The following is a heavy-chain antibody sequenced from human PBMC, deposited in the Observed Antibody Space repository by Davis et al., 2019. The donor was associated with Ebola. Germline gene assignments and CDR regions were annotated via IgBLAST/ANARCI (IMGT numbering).Heavy chain of an antibody. CDR3: AKSGLSFGVVKYHYGMDV. CDR2: ISGSGGST. D-gene: IGHD3-3*01. V-gene: IGHV3-23*01. J-gene: IGHJ6*04. Sequence: GESLKISCTDSVITFSSYAMTWVRQAPVKGLEWVSAISGSGGSTYYADSVKRRFTISRDNSKKTLYLQMNSLRAEDTAVYYCAKSGLSFGVVKYHYGMDVWGKGTTVTVSS. CDR1: VITFSSYA.